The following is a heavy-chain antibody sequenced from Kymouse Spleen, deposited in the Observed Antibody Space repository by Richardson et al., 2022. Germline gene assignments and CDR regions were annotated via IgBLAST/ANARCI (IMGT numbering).Heavy chain of an antibody. V-gene: IGHV3-33*01. CDR3: AREGFTMVRGALY. J-gene: IGHJ4*02. D-gene: IGHD3-10*01. Sequence: QVQLVESGGGVVQPGRSLRLSCAASGFTFSSYGMHWVRQAPGKGLEWVAVIWYDGSNKYYADSVKGRFTISRDNSKNTLYLQMNSLRAEDTAVYYCAREGFTMVRGALYWGQGTLVTVSS. CDR1: GFTFSSYG. CDR2: IWYDGSNK.